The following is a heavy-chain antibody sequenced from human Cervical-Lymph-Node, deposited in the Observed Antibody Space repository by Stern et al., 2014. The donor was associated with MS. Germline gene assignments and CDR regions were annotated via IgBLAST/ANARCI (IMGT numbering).Heavy chain of an antibody. V-gene: IGHV5-51*01. CDR3: ARQRYFDY. CDR1: GYTFTSYW. CDR2: IFPGGSDI. J-gene: IGHJ4*02. Sequence: VQLVQSGPEVKRPGESLKISCQASGYTFTSYWIGWVRQMPGKGLEWIAIIFPGGSDIRYSPSFQGWVTISADKSTSTAYLQWNNLKASDTAIYYCARQRYFDYWGQGTLVTVSS.